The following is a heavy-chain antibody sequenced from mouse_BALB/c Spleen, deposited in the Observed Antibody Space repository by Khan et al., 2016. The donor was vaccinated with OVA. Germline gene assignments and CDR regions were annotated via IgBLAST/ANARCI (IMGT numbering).Heavy chain of an antibody. CDR2: ILPGSGST. CDR3: TRTGNYRDYFDY. D-gene: IGHD2-1*01. V-gene: IGHV1-9*01. CDR1: GCTFSSYW. J-gene: IGHJ2*01. Sequence: QVQLKQSGAELMKPGASVKISCKATGCTFSSYWIEWVKQRPGHGLEWIGEILPGSGSTNYNEKFKGKATFTADTSSNTAYMQLNSLTSEDSAVYYCTRTGNYRDYFDYWGQGTTLTVSS.